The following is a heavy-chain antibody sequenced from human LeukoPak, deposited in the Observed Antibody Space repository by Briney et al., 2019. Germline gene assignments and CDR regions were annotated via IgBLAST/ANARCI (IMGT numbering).Heavy chain of an antibody. J-gene: IGHJ4*02. CDR2: ISSSSTYI. V-gene: IGHV3-21*01. D-gene: IGHD2-2*01. Sequence: NPGGSLRLSCAASGFTFDSYGMNWVRQAPGKGLEWISSISSSSTYIYYADSVKGRFTISRDNAKNSLYLQINSLRAEDTAVYYCARAYCSSTRCSYYFDSWGQGTLVTVSS. CDR1: GFTFDSYG. CDR3: ARAYCSSTRCSYYFDS.